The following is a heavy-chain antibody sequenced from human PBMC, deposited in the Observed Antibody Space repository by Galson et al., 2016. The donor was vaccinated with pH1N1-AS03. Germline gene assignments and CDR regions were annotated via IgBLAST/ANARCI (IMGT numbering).Heavy chain of an antibody. CDR1: EFSFSRFA. CDR3: AKGSGYCSDATCYRFDR. D-gene: IGHD2-15*01. J-gene: IGHJ4*02. Sequence: SLRLSCAASEFSFSRFAMAWVRQAPGKGLEWVSSIIGSGENTWYAESAKGRFTISRDNSKNTLYLQLNSLGAEDTALYYCAKGSGYCSDATCYRFDRWGQGTLVTVSS. CDR2: IIGSGENT. V-gene: IGHV3-23*01.